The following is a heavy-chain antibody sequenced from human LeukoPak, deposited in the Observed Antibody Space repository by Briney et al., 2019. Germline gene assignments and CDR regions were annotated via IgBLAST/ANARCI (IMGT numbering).Heavy chain of an antibody. V-gene: IGHV3-66*01. J-gene: IGHJ2*01. CDR1: GFTFSSYA. CDR2: IYSGGST. CDR3: ARVPARDIVVVVAATQGWYFDL. D-gene: IGHD2-15*01. Sequence: GGSLRLSCAASGFTFSSYAMSWVRQAPGKGLEWVSVIYSGGSTYYADSVKGRFTISRDNSKNTLYLQMNSLRAEDTAVYYCARVPARDIVVVVAATQGWYFDLWGRGTLVTVSS.